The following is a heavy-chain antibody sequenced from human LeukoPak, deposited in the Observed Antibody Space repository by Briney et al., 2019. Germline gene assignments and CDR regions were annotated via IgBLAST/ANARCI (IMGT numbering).Heavy chain of an antibody. CDR2: IYNGGST. V-gene: IGHV3-66*02. D-gene: IGHD4-23*01. CDR1: GFTISNNY. CDR3: ARGTYGGIDY. J-gene: IGHJ4*02. Sequence: PGGSLRLSCAASGFTISNNYMTWVRQAPGKGLEWVSVIYNGGSTYYADSVKGRFTISRDNSQNTLCLQINSPRAEDTAVYYCARGTYGGIDYWGQGTLVTVSS.